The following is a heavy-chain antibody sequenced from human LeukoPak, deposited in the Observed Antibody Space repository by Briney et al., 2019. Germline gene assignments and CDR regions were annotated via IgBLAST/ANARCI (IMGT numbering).Heavy chain of an antibody. CDR2: ISYDGSNK. CDR3: AKGKDIVATISTFDY. CDR1: GGTFSSYG. V-gene: IGHV3-30*18. J-gene: IGHJ4*02. Sequence: SCKASGGTFSSYGMHWVRQAPGKGLEWVAVISYDGSNKYYADSVKGRFTISRDNSKNTLYLQMNSLRAEDTAVYYCAKGKDIVATISTFDYWGQGTLVTVSS. D-gene: IGHD5-12*01.